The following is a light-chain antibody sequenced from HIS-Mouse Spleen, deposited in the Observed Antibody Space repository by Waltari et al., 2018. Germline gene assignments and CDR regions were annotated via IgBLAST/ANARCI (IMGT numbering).Light chain of an antibody. V-gene: IGLV2-11*01. CDR1: XXXVXXXXY. J-gene: IGLJ3*02. CDR2: DVG. Sequence: GQXVXXXCTXXXXXVXXXXYXXXYQXXPGKPPKLRIYDVGKRPSGVXXRFSGSXXXXXASLXXSGLQAEDEADYYCCSYAGXYTWVFXGGTKLTVL. CDR3: CSYAGXYTWV.